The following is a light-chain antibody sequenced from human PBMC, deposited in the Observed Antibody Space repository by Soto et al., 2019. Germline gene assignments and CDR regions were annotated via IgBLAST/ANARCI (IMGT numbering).Light chain of an antibody. J-gene: IGKJ5*01. CDR2: AAS. CDR3: QQSYSTPPIT. V-gene: IGKV1-39*01. Sequence: DIQMTQSPSSLSASVGDRVTITCRASQDISSYLNWYQQKPGKAPKVLIYAASSLPSGVPSRFSGSGSGTDFALTISSLQPEDFATYYCQQSYSTPPITFGQGTRLEIK. CDR1: QDISSY.